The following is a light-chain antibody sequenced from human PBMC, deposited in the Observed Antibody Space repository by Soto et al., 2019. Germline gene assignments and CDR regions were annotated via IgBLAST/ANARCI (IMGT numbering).Light chain of an antibody. CDR2: DDS. V-gene: IGLV3-21*02. Sequence: SYELTQPPSVSVAPGQTAKITCGGENIGVKSVNWYLQKPGQAPVLVVYDDSDRPSGIPERFSGSNSNDGATLTISRVEAGDEADYYCQVWDTYVDHGVFGGGPKLTVL. CDR1: NIGVKS. J-gene: IGLJ3*02. CDR3: QVWDTYVDHGV.